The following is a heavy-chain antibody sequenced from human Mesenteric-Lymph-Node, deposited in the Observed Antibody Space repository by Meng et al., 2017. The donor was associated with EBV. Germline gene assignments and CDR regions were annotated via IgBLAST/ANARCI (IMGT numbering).Heavy chain of an antibody. CDR1: GGSVSSYY. CDR2: IYDSGST. Sequence: QVQLEEAGPGLVKASETLSLGGTVSGGSVSSYYWSWVRQSPGKGLEWIGYIYDSGSTDYNPSLKSRVTISVDTSKNQFSLKLNSVTAADTAVYYCARDAGGDYWYFDLWGRGTLVTVSS. CDR3: ARDAGGDYWYFDL. D-gene: IGHD4-17*01. V-gene: IGHV4-59*02. J-gene: IGHJ2*01.